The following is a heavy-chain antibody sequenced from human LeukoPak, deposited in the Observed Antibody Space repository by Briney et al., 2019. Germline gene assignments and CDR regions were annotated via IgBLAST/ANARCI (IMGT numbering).Heavy chain of an antibody. J-gene: IGHJ6*04. CDR3: AREYGASGPYYGMDV. D-gene: IGHD3-10*01. V-gene: IGHV1-46*01. CDR1: GYTFTSYY. Sequence: ASVKVSCKASGYTFTSYYMHWVRQAPGQGLKWMGIINPSGGSRSYAQKFQGRVTMTRDTSTSTVYMELSSLRSEDTAVYYCAREYGASGPYYGMDVWGKGTTVTVSS. CDR2: INPSGGSR.